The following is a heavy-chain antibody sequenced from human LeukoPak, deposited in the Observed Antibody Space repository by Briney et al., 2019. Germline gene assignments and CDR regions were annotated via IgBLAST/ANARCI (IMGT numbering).Heavy chain of an antibody. CDR3: ASMNGHAFDI. D-gene: IGHD2-8*01. CDR1: GFTLSSYW. J-gene: IGHJ3*02. Sequence: GGSLRLSCAASGFTLSSYWMHWVRQAPGEGLVWVSGINSDGGSTRYADSVKGRFIITRDNAKNMLYLQMNSLRAEDTAVYYCASMNGHAFDIWGQGTRVTVSS. V-gene: IGHV3-74*01. CDR2: INSDGGST.